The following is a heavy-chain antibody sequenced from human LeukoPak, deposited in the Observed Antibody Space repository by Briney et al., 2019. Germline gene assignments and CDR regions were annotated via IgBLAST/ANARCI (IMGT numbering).Heavy chain of an antibody. D-gene: IGHD1-1*01. V-gene: IGHV3-21*03. Sequence: GGSLRLSCAASGFTFSSYSMNWVRQAPGKGLEWVSSISSSSSYIYYADYVKGRFTISRDNSKNSLFVQMNSLRAGDTAVYFCAKSRSGSANWALQIFDNWGQGTLVTVSS. J-gene: IGHJ4*02. CDR3: AKSRSGSANWALQIFDN. CDR1: GFTFSSYS. CDR2: ISSSSSYI.